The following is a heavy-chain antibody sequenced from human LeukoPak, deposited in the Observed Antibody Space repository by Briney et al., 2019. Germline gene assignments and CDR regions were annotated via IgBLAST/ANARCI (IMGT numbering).Heavy chain of an antibody. CDR1: GFTVSSNY. CDR3: ASWPVGWYGEDS. CDR2: IYSGGST. V-gene: IGHV3-66*01. Sequence: GGSLRLSCAASGFTVSSNYMSWVRQAPGKGLEWVSVIYSGGSTYYADSVKGRFTISRDNSKNTLYLQMNSLRVEDTAVYYCASWPVGWYGEDSWGQGTLVTVSS. D-gene: IGHD6-19*01. J-gene: IGHJ4*02.